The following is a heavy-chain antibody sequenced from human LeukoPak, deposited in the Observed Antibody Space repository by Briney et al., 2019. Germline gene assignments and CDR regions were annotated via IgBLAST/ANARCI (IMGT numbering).Heavy chain of an antibody. D-gene: IGHD2/OR15-2a*01. J-gene: IGHJ6*02. V-gene: IGHV3-7*01. CDR3: AREGVLWDYYYYYGMDV. Sequence: GGSPRLSRAASGFTFSSYWMSWVRQAPGKGLEWVANIKQDGSEKYYVDSVKGRFTISRDNAKNSLYLQMNSLRAEDTAVYYCAREGVLWDYYYYYGMDVWGQGITVTVSS. CDR1: GFTFSSYW. CDR2: IKQDGSEK.